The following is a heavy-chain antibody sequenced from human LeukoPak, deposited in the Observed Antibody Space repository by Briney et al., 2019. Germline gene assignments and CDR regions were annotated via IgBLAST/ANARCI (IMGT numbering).Heavy chain of an antibody. Sequence: GGSLRLSCAASGFTFSSYIMNWVRQAPGKGREWVSSISGSSSSIYYADSVKGRFTIAKDNAKNSLYLQMNSLRAEDTAVYYCARDLARYCTGGRCESDDYWGQGTLVTVSS. J-gene: IGHJ4*02. CDR2: ISGSSSSI. V-gene: IGHV3-21*01. CDR1: GFTFSSYI. CDR3: ARDLARYCTGGRCESDDY. D-gene: IGHD2-15*01.